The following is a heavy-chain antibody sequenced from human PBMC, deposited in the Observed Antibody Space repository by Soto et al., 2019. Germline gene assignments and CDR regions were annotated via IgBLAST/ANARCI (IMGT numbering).Heavy chain of an antibody. CDR3: AKASSLFDY. D-gene: IGHD6-13*01. CDR1: GFTFGNYA. V-gene: IGHV3-23*01. J-gene: IGHJ4*02. Sequence: EVQLLESGGGLVQPGGSLRLSCAASGFTFGNYAMSWVRQAPGKGLEGVSSISKSGGGTYYADSVKGRFTISRDNSKNTLNLQMNSLKAEDTAVYSCAKASSLFDYWGQGTLVTVSS. CDR2: ISKSGGGT.